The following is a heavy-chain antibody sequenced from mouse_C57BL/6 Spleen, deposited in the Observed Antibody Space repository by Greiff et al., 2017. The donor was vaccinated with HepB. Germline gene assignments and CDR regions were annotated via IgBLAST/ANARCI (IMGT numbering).Heavy chain of an antibody. CDR3: ARGTFDY. J-gene: IGHJ2*01. CDR1: GYSFTGYF. CDR2: INPYNGDT. Sequence: EVKLVESGPELVKPGDSVKISCKASGYSFTGYFMNWVMQSHGKSLEWIGRINPYNGDTFYNQKFKGKATLTVDKSSSTAHMELRSLTSEDSAVYYCARGTFDYWGQGTTLTVSS. D-gene: IGHD2-14*01. V-gene: IGHV1-20*01.